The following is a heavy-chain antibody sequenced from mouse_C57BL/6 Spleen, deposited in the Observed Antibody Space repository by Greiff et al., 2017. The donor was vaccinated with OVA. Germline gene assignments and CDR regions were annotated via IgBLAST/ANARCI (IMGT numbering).Heavy chain of an antibody. J-gene: IGHJ2*01. CDR3: TRASYYGSSEYYFDY. Sequence: EVQLVESGGGLVQPGGSMKLSCAASGFTFSDAWMDWVRQSPEKGLEWVAEIRNKANNHATYYAESVKGRFTISRDDSKSSVYLQMNSLRAEDTGIYYCTRASYYGSSEYYFDYWGQGTTLTVSS. CDR1: GFTFSDAW. D-gene: IGHD1-1*01. CDR2: IRNKANNHAT. V-gene: IGHV6-6*01.